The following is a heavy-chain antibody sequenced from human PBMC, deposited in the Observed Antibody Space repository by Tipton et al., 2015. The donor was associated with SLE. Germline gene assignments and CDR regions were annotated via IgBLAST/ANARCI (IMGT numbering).Heavy chain of an antibody. J-gene: IGHJ6*03. Sequence: SLRLSCAPSGFTFSSYGMHWFRQAPGKGLEGVAVIRYDESNKYYADSVKGRFTISRDNSKNSLYLQMNSLRAEDTAVYYCARVRGKGYMDVWGKGTTVTVS. CDR2: IRYDESNK. V-gene: IGHV3-33*01. CDR1: GFTFSSYG. CDR3: ARVRGKGYMDV. D-gene: IGHD4-23*01.